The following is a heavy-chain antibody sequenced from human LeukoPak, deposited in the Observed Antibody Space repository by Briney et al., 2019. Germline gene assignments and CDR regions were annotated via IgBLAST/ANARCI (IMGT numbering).Heavy chain of an antibody. CDR3: ARGGPRPHYDFWSGYLRYYYYYGMDV. D-gene: IGHD3-3*01. Sequence: PSETLSLTCTVSGGSISSYYWSWIRQPPGKGLEWIGYIYYSGSTNYNPSLKSRVTISVDTSKNQFSLKLSSVTAADTAVYYCARGGPRPHYDFWSGYLRYYYYYGMDVWGQGTTVTVSS. V-gene: IGHV4-59*01. J-gene: IGHJ6*02. CDR1: GGSISSYY. CDR2: IYYSGST.